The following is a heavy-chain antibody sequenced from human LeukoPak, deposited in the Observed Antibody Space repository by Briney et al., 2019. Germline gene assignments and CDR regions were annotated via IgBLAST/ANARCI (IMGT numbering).Heavy chain of an antibody. CDR3: ARQVMQWLVRFDY. CDR1: GGSFSGYY. CDR2: INHSGST. J-gene: IGHJ4*02. Sequence: SETLSLTCAVYGGSFSGYYWSWIRQPPGKGLEWIGEINHSGSTNYNPSLKSRVTISVDTSKNQFSLKLSSVTAADTAVYYCARQVMQWLVRFDYWGQGTLVTVSS. D-gene: IGHD6-19*01. V-gene: IGHV4-34*01.